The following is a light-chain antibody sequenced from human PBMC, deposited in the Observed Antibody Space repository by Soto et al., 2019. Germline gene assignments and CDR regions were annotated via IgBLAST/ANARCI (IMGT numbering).Light chain of an antibody. CDR3: QQYNTWHPKMA. V-gene: IGKV3-15*01. CDR1: QSVSSD. CDR2: GAS. Sequence: VVTQSPATLSVFPGETATLSCRASQSVSSDFAWYQQRPGQAPRLLIYGASTRATGIPARFSGSGSGTEFRLTISSLQSEDFATYYCQQYNTWHPKMAFGRGTKVEIK. J-gene: IGKJ1*01.